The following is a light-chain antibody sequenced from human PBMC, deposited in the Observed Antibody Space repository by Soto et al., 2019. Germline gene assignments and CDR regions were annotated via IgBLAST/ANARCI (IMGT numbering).Light chain of an antibody. Sequence: DIQMTQSPSSLSASAEARVTITCRASQGISNYLAWYQQNPGKVPKLLIYAASTLQSGVPSRFSGSGSGTDYTLTISSLQPEDVATYYCQKYNSAPFTFGPGTKVDIK. J-gene: IGKJ3*01. CDR1: QGISNY. V-gene: IGKV1-27*01. CDR3: QKYNSAPFT. CDR2: AAS.